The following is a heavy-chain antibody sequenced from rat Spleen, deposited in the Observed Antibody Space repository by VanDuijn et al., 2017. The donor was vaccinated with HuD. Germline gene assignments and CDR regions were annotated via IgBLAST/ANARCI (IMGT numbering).Heavy chain of an antibody. CDR3: AKGGRILRINGFDY. D-gene: IGHD1-6*01. V-gene: IGHV5-19*01. J-gene: IGHJ2*01. CDR1: GFTFSNYD. Sequence: EVQLVESGGGLVQPGRSLKLSCAASGFTFSNYDIHWIRQAPTKGLEWVASISPSGGSTYYRDSVKGRFTISRDNAKSTLYLQMDSLRSEDTATYYCAKGGRILRINGFDYWGQGVMVTVSS. CDR2: ISPSGGST.